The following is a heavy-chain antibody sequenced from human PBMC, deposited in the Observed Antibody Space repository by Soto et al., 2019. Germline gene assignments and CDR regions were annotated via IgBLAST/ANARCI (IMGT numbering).Heavy chain of an antibody. J-gene: IGHJ4*02. D-gene: IGHD4-17*01. V-gene: IGHV1-69*13. CDR2: IIPIFGTA. Sequence: GASVKGSRKASGGTFSSYAISWVRQAPGQGLEWMGGIIPIFGTANYAQKFQGRVTITADESTSTAYMELSSLRSEDTAVYYCATCPYGDYGLHYFDYWGQGTLVTVSS. CDR3: ATCPYGDYGLHYFDY. CDR1: GGTFSSYA.